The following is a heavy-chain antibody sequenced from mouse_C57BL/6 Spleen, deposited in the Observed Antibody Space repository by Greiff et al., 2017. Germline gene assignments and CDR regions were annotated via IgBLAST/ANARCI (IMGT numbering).Heavy chain of an antibody. CDR3: TRRPYYFDY. Sequence: QVHVKQSGAELVRPGASVTLSCKASGYTFTDYEMHWVKQTPVHGLEWIGAIDPETGGTAYNQKFKGKAILTADKSSSTAYMELRSLTSEDSAVYYCTRRPYYFDYWGQGTTLTVSS. CDR1: GYTFTDYE. J-gene: IGHJ2*01. CDR2: IDPETGGT. V-gene: IGHV1-15*01.